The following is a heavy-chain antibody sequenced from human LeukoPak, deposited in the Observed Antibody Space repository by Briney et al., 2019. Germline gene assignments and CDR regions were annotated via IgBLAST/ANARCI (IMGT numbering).Heavy chain of an antibody. CDR1: GFTFSSYA. J-gene: IGHJ4*02. CDR2: ISGSGGST. D-gene: IGHD3-22*01. CDR3: AKDPPRWYYVSSGYYDY. V-gene: IGHV3-23*01. Sequence: GGSLRLSCAASGFTFSSYAMSWVRQATGKGLEWVSAISGSGGSTYYADSEKGRFTISRHNSKHPLYLQMNSLRAEDQAVYYCAKDPPRWYYVSSGYYDYWGQGTLVTVST.